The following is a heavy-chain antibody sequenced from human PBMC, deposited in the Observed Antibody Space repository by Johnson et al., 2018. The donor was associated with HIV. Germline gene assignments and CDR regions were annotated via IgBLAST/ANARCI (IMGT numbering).Heavy chain of an antibody. CDR2: INSDGSST. D-gene: IGHD6-19*01. J-gene: IGHJ3*02. CDR3: ARGKKQWLDEDAFDI. Sequence: EVQLVESGGGVVRPGGSLRLSCAASGLKFDDYGMSWVRQAPGKGLEWVSGINSDGSSTSYADSVKGRFTISRDNAKNTLYLQMNSLRAEDTAVYYCARGKKQWLDEDAFDIWGQGTMVTVSS. V-gene: IGHV3-20*04. CDR1: GLKFDDYG.